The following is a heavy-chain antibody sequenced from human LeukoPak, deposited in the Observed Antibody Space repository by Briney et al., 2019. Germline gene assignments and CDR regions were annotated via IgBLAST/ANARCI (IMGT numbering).Heavy chain of an antibody. V-gene: IGHV3-23*01. Sequence: PGGSLRLSCAASEFTFNNYAMSWVRQAPGKGLEWVSGISDSGASTYYADSVKGRFTLSRDNSKNMLYLQMNSLRAEDTAVYYCAKDHRAWPDAFDIWGQGTMVTVSS. J-gene: IGHJ3*02. CDR2: ISDSGAST. CDR3: AKDHRAWPDAFDI. CDR1: EFTFNNYA.